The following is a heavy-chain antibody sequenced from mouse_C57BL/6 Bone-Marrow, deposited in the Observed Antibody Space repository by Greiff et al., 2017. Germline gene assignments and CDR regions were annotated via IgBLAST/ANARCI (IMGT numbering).Heavy chain of an antibody. V-gene: IGHV1-69*01. Sequence: VQLQQPGAELVMPGASVKLSCKASGYTFTSYWMHWVKQRPGQGLEWIGEIDPSDSYTNYNQKFKDKSTLTVDKSSSPAYMQLSSLTSEYSAVYYCAIITTVVIDYWGQGTTLTVSS. D-gene: IGHD1-1*01. J-gene: IGHJ2*01. CDR1: GYTFTSYW. CDR2: IDPSDSYT. CDR3: AIITTVVIDY.